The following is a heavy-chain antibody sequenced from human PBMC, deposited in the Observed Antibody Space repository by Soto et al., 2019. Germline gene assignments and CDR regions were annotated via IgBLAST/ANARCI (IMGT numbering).Heavy chain of an antibody. V-gene: IGHV4-61*01. CDR3: ATDPINGTGWHNSYYGMHV. Sequence: QVQLQESGPGLVKPSETLSLTCTVSGDSVSSGFYYWNWIRQPPGKGLEWIGYIYFSGSTNYNPYIKSRLTISLDKSKNQFSLRLNSVTAADTAVYYCATDPINGTGWHNSYYGMHVWGQGTTVSVSS. CDR2: IYFSGST. J-gene: IGHJ6*02. CDR1: GDSVSSGFYY. D-gene: IGHD1-7*01.